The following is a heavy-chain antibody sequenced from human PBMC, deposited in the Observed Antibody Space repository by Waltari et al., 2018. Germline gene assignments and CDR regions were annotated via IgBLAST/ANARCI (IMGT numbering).Heavy chain of an antibody. CDR3: ARDQYGESFYYAMNV. D-gene: IGHD1-26*01. Sequence: VQLVESGGGVVQSGRSLKLSCEASGFRFPTYGMHWVRQAPGKGMEWVAIIWYDGSKKYYADSVKGRFDISRDNSRNTLYLQMDSLRAEDTAVYFCARDQYGESFYYAMNVWGQGTAVTVSS. J-gene: IGHJ6*02. V-gene: IGHV3-33*01. CDR2: IWYDGSKK. CDR1: GFRFPTYG.